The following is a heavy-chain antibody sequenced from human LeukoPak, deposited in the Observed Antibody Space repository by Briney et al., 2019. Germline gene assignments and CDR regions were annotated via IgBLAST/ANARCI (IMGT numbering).Heavy chain of an antibody. CDR3: ARDNSKVYYFDY. V-gene: IGHV1-18*01. CDR1: GYTFTRYG. CDR2: ISAYNGNT. J-gene: IGHJ4*02. D-gene: IGHD2/OR15-2a*01. Sequence: ASVKVSCKASGYTFTRYGISWVRQAPGQGLEWMGWISAYNGNTNYAQKLQVRVTMTTDTSTSTAYMELRSLRSDDAAVYYCARDNSKVYYFDYWGQGTLVTVSS.